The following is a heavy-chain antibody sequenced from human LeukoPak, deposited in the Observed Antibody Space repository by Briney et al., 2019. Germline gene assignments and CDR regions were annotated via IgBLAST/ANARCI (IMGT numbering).Heavy chain of an antibody. CDR3: TKDMRSGWYPIDH. CDR2: ISDNGGST. J-gene: IGHJ4*02. D-gene: IGHD6-19*01. Sequence: GGSPRLSCAASGFTFSSYGMGWVRQAPGKGLEWVSAISDNGGSTYYADSVKGRLTISRDNSKNTLYLQMNSLRAEDTAVYYCTKDMRSGWYPIDHWGQGTLVTVSS. CDR1: GFTFSSYG. V-gene: IGHV3-23*01.